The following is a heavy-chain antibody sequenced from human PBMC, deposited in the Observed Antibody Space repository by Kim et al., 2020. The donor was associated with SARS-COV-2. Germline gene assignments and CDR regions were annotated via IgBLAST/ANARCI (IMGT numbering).Heavy chain of an antibody. D-gene: IGHD6-13*01. Sequence: TYYVGSVKGRFIISRDNSKNTLYLQMSSLRVEDTAVYYCATNLAAAGVVWGQGTLVTVSS. J-gene: IGHJ4*02. CDR2: T. CDR3: ATNLAAAGVV. V-gene: IGHV3-66*01.